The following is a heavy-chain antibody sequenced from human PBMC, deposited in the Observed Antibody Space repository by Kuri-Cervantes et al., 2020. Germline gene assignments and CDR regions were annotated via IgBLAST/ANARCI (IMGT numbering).Heavy chain of an antibody. CDR3: ARDQFPSVWHYYYYYGMDV. Sequence: LRLSCTVSGGSISSGSYYWSWIRQPAGKGLEWIGRIYTSGSTNYNPSLKSRVTISVDTSKNQFSLKLSSVTAADTAVYYCARDQFPSVWHYYYYYGMDVWGQGTTVTVSS. CDR1: GGSISSGSYY. CDR2: IYTSGST. D-gene: IGHD2-21*01. V-gene: IGHV4-61*02. J-gene: IGHJ6*02.